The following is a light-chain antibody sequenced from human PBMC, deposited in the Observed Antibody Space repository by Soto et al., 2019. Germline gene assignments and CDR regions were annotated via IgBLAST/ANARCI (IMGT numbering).Light chain of an antibody. CDR2: GAS. V-gene: IGKV3-20*01. Sequence: EIVLTQSPGTLSLSPGERVTLYCGASQSVSTNYVAWYQQKPGQAPRLLIYGASNRATGIPDRFSGSGSETDFTLTISRLEPEDFAVYYCHQYGSSPVTFGQGTRLEIK. J-gene: IGKJ5*01. CDR3: HQYGSSPVT. CDR1: QSVSTNY.